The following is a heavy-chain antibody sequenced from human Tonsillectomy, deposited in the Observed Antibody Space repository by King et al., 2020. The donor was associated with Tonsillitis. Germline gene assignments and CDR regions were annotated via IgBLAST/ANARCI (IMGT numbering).Heavy chain of an antibody. Sequence: VQLVESGGGAVQPGKSLRLSCAAPGFTFSSYGMHWVRQAPGKGLEWVAVISYDGSNTYYGGSVKGRFTMSRDNSKNTLYLQMNSLRAEDTAVYYCARGGGSYENYGMDVWGQGTTVTVSS. CDR1: GFTFSSYG. D-gene: IGHD1-26*01. J-gene: IGHJ6*02. CDR2: ISYDGSNT. CDR3: ARGGGSYENYGMDV. V-gene: IGHV3-33*05.